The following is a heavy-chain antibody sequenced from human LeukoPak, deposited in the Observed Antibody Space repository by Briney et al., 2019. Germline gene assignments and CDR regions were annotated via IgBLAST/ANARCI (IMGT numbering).Heavy chain of an antibody. Sequence: GGSLRLSCAASGFTFSSYSMNWVRQAPGKGLEWVSYISSSSSTIYYADSVKGRFTISRDNAKNSLYLRMNSLRAEDTAVYYCARGGDIVVVPAAMFDPWGQGTLVTVSS. CDR3: ARGGDIVVVPAAMFDP. CDR1: GFTFSSYS. CDR2: ISSSSSTI. V-gene: IGHV3-48*04. D-gene: IGHD2-2*01. J-gene: IGHJ5*02.